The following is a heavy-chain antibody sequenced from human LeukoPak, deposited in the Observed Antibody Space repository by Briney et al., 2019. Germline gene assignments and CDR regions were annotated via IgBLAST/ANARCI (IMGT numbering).Heavy chain of an antibody. CDR3: AELGITMIGGV. CDR2: ISSSGSTI. J-gene: IGHJ6*04. D-gene: IGHD3-10*02. Sequence: GGSLRLSCAASGFTFSSFTMNWVRQAPGEGLEWVSYISSSGSTIYYADSVKGRFTISRDNAKNSLYLQMISLRAEDTAVYYCAELGITMIGGVWGKGTTVTISS. V-gene: IGHV3-48*03. CDR1: GFTFSSFT.